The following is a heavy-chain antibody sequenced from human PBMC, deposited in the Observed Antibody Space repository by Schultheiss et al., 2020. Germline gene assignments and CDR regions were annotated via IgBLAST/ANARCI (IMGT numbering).Heavy chain of an antibody. D-gene: IGHD6-19*01. CDR2: IYYSGST. Sequence: GSLRLSCTVSGGSISSYYWSWIRQPPGKGLEWIGYIYYSGSTNYNPSLKSRVTISVDTSKNQFSLKLSSVTAADTAVYYCARVEAVAGPSDYWGQGTLVTVSS. CDR3: ARVEAVAGPSDY. J-gene: IGHJ4*02. V-gene: IGHV4-59*01. CDR1: GGSISSYY.